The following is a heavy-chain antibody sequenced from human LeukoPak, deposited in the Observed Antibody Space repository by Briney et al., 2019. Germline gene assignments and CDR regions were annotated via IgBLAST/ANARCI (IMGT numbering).Heavy chain of an antibody. CDR3: ARDIVVVVAAENWFDP. D-gene: IGHD2-15*01. Sequence: ASVKVSCKASGYTFTGYYMHWVGQAPGQGLEWMGWINPNSGGTNYAQKFQGRVTMTRDTSISTAYMELSRLRSDDTAVYYCARDIVVVVAAENWFDPWGQGTLVTVSS. V-gene: IGHV1-2*02. J-gene: IGHJ5*02. CDR1: GYTFTGYY. CDR2: INPNSGGT.